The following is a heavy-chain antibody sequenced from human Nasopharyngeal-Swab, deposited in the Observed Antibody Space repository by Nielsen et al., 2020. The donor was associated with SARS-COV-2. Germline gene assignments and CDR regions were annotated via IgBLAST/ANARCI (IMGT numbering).Heavy chain of an antibody. J-gene: IGHJ6*02. CDR2: ISWNSGSI. V-gene: IGHV3-9*01. Sequence: GGSLRFSCAASGFTFDDYAMHWVRQAPGKGLEWVSGISWNSGSIGYADSVKGRFTISRDNAKNSLYLQMNSLRAEDTALYYCAKVGGDEYYYYGMDVWGQGTTVTVSS. CDR3: AKVGGDEYYYYGMDV. CDR1: GFTFDDYA. D-gene: IGHD3-16*01.